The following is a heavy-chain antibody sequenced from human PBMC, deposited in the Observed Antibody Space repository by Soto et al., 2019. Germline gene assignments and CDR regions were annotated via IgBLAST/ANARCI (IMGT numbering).Heavy chain of an antibody. J-gene: IGHJ6*02. Sequence: QVQLQESGPGLVKPSETLSLTCTVSGASISNAYWSWIRQGAGKRLEWIGRIHSSGTFNYNPSLKSRVSIARDTSKNQISLKLSSVTAADTAVYYCARDNIVSKGYGMDVWGQGTTVTVSS. V-gene: IGHV4-4*07. CDR3: ARDNIVSKGYGMDV. CDR2: IHSSGTF. D-gene: IGHD5-12*01. CDR1: GASISNAY.